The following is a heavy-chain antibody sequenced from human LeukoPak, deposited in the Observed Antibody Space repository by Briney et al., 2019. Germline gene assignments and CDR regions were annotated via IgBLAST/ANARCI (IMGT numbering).Heavy chain of an antibody. Sequence: ASVKVSCKASGGTFSSYAISWVRQAPGQGLEWMGGVIPIFGTANYAQKFQGRVTLTADESTSTAYMELSSLRSEDTAVYYCARSEAAAGTWYNWFDPWGQGTLVTVSS. V-gene: IGHV1-69*01. D-gene: IGHD6-13*01. CDR2: VIPIFGTA. CDR1: GGTFSSYA. CDR3: ARSEAAAGTWYNWFDP. J-gene: IGHJ5*02.